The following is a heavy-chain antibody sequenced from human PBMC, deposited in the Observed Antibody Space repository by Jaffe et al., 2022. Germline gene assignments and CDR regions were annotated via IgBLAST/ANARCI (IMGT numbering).Heavy chain of an antibody. CDR1: GFTFSSYA. V-gene: IGHV3-23*01. J-gene: IGHJ4*02. D-gene: IGHD2-15*01. CDR3: AKNWWAGLSGGSRVWFDY. CDR2: ISGSGGST. Sequence: EVQLLESGGGLVQPGGSLRLSCAASGFTFSSYAMSWVRQAPGKGLEWVSAISGSGGSTYYADSVKGRFTISRDNSKNTLYLQMNSLRAEDTAVYYCAKNWWAGLSGGSRVWFDYWGQGTLVTVSS.